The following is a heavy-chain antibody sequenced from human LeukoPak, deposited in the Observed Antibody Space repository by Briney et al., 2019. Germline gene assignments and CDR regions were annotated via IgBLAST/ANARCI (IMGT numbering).Heavy chain of an antibody. CDR3: ARGVVLYGMDV. D-gene: IGHD2-15*01. J-gene: IGHJ6*02. CDR1: GGSISSYY. Sequence: SETLSLTCTVSGGSISSYYWSWIRPPPGKGLEWIGYIYYSGGTNYNPSLKSRVTISVDTSKKQFSLKLSSVTAADTAVYYCARGVVLYGMDVWGQGTTVTVSS. CDR2: IYYSGGT. V-gene: IGHV4-59*01.